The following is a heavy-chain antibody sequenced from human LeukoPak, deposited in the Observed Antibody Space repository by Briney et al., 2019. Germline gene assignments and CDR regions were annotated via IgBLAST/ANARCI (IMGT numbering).Heavy chain of an antibody. J-gene: IGHJ6*03. Sequence: GGSLRLSCAASGFTFSSYPMHWVRQAPGKGLEWVAVVSDDGNKKFDADFVKGRFTISRDNSKNTLYLQMNSLRGEDTAVYYCARGLLLLEGYFYYMDVWGKGTTVTVSS. V-gene: IGHV3-30*01. D-gene: IGHD2-2*01. CDR3: ARGLLLLEGYFYYMDV. CDR1: GFTFSSYP. CDR2: VSDDGNKK.